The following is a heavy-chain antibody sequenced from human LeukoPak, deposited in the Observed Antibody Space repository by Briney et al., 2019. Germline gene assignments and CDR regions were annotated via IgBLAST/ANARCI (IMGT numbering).Heavy chain of an antibody. Sequence: GVSLRLSCAASGFTFSSYSMNWVRQAPGKGLEWVSSISSSSSYIYYADSVKGRFTISRDNAKNSLYLQMNSLRAEDTAVYYCARARRDFWSGTNGQSDYWGQGTLVTVSS. CDR3: ARARRDFWSGTNGQSDY. V-gene: IGHV3-21*01. CDR2: ISSSSSYI. J-gene: IGHJ4*02. D-gene: IGHD3-3*01. CDR1: GFTFSSYS.